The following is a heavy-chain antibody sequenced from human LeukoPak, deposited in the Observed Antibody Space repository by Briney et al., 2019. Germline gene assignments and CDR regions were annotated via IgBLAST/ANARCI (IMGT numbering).Heavy chain of an antibody. D-gene: IGHD6-13*01. J-gene: IGHJ4*02. CDR1: GFTFSSYA. V-gene: IGHV3-23*01. Sequence: GGSLRLSCAASGFTFSSYAMSWARQAPGKGLEWVSAISGSGGSTYYADSVKGRFTISRDNSKNTLYLQMNSLRGEDTAVYYCAKDATYSSSWQSDWGQGTLVTVSS. CDR3: AKDATYSSSWQSD. CDR2: ISGSGGST.